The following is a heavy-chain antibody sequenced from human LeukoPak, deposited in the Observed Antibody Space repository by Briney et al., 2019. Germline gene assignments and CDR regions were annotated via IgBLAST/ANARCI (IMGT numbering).Heavy chain of an antibody. CDR2: IYYTGST. CDR3: ARHRAYSRSSPFYY. V-gene: IGHV4-59*08. J-gene: IGHJ4*02. D-gene: IGHD6-6*01. Sequence: SETLSLTCSVSGGSLSSLYWSWVRQPPGKGLEWIGYIYYTGSTNYNPSLKSGVIMFVDMSKNQFSLRLSSVTAADTAMYDCARHRAYSRSSPFYYWGQGTLVTVSS. CDR1: GGSLSSLY.